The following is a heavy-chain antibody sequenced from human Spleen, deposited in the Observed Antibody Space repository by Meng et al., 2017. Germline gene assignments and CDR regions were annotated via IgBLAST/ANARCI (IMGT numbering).Heavy chain of an antibody. V-gene: IGHV4-34*01. D-gene: IGHD4-17*01. Sequence: QVQLQQWGAGLLKPSEPLSLTCAVYGGSFSGYYWSWIRQPPGKGLEWIGEINHSGSTNYNPSLKSRVTISVDTSKNNLSLKLSSVTAADSAVYYCARGPTTMTHDFDYWGQGTLVTVSS. CDR1: GGSFSGYY. CDR2: INHSGST. CDR3: ARGPTTMTHDFDY. J-gene: IGHJ4*02.